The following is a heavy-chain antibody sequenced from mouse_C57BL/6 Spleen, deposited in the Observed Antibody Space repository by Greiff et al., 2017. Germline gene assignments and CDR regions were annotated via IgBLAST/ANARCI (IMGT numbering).Heavy chain of an antibody. V-gene: IGHV5-4*03. J-gene: IGHJ3*01. Sequence: EVKLVESGGGLVKPGGSLKLSCAASGFTFSSYAMSWVRQTPEKRLEWVATISDGGSYTYYPDNVKGRFTISRDNAKNNLYLQMSHLKSEDTAMYYCARALDSPDWFAYWGQGTLVTVSA. CDR2: ISDGGSYT. CDR3: ARALDSPDWFAY. D-gene: IGHD3-2*01. CDR1: GFTFSSYA.